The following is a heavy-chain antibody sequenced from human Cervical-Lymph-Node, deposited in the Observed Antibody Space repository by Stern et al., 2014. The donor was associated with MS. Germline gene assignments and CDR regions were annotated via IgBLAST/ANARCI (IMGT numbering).Heavy chain of an antibody. J-gene: IGHJ5*02. D-gene: IGHD2-2*01. V-gene: IGHV4-30-4*01. CDR2: IYYSGST. CDR1: GGSISSGAYY. Sequence: QVQLQESGPGLVKPSQTLSLTCTVSGGSISSGAYYWSWIRQPPGKGLEWIGYIYYSGSTYYNPSLKSRVTISVDTSKNQFSLKLSSVTAADTAVYYCASANCSSTSCPNWFDPWGQGTLVTVSS. CDR3: ASANCSSTSCPNWFDP.